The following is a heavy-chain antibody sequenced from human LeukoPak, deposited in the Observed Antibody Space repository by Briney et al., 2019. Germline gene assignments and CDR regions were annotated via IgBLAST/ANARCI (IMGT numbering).Heavy chain of an antibody. CDR2: VDYSGST. V-gene: IGHV4-59*01. CDR3: ARVGSWCFDI. CDR1: GGSISTYY. Sequence: SETLSLTCSVSGGSISTYYWTWIRQPPGKGLEWTGYVDYSGSTNYNPSHKSRVTFSVDSTRNQFSLKVSSVTAADTAVYYCARVGSWCFDIWGRGTLVTVSS. J-gene: IGHJ2*01. D-gene: IGHD2-15*01.